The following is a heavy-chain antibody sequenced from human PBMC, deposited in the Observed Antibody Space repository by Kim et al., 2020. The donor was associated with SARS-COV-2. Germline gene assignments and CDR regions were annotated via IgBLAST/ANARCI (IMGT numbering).Heavy chain of an antibody. V-gene: IGHV3-21*01. Sequence: DTVKGRITISRDNAKNSLYLQMNSLRAEDTAVYYCARGLRCFGACYGMDVWGQGTTVTVSS. CDR3: ARGLRCFGACYGMDV. D-gene: IGHD4-17*01. J-gene: IGHJ6*02.